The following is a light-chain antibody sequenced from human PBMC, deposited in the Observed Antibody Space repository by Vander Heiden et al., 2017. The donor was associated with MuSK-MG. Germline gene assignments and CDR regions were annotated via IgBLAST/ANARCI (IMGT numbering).Light chain of an antibody. CDR1: QGISSY. CDR2: AAS. J-gene: IGKJ4*01. CDR3: QQDDSYPPLT. Sequence: AIRMTQSPSSFSASTGDRVTITCRASQGISSYLAWYQQKPGKAPKLLIYAASTLQSGVPSRFSGSGSGTDFTLTISCLQSEDFAPYYCQQDDSYPPLTFGGGTKVEIK. V-gene: IGKV1-8*01.